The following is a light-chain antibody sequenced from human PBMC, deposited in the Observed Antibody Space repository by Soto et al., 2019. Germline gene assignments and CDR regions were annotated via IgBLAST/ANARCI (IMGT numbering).Light chain of an antibody. V-gene: IGKV3-20*01. J-gene: IGKJ1*01. CDR1: QSVSSSY. CDR3: QQYISTPGT. CDR2: GAS. Sequence: EIVLTQSPGTPSLSPGERATLSCRASQSVSSSYLAWYQQKPGQAPRLLIYGASSRATGIPDRFSGSGSGTDFTLTISRLEPEDFALYYCQQYISTPGTFGQGTKVEIK.